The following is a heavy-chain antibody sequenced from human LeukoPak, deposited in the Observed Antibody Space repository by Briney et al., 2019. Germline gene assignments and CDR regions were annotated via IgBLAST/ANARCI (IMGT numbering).Heavy chain of an antibody. CDR3: ARGGPGYSSGWYVPAISYFDY. Sequence: SETLSLTGAVYGWSFSGYYWSWIRPPPGKGLEWIGEINHSGSTNYNPSLKSRVTISVDTSKNQSSLKLSSVTAAVTAVYYSARGGPGYSSGWYVPAISYFDYWGQGTLVTVSS. V-gene: IGHV4-34*01. D-gene: IGHD6-19*01. CDR2: INHSGST. CDR1: GWSFSGYY. J-gene: IGHJ4*02.